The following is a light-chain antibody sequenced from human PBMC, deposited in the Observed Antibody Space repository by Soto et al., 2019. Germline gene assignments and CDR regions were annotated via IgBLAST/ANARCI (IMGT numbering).Light chain of an antibody. J-gene: IGKJ2*01. Sequence: DIQMTQSPSSLSASVGDRVTITCRASQSIRNFLNWYQLKPRKPPQLLIYAASTLQDGVPSRFSGSGSGTDFTLTISSLLPEDFAAYYCLQHKRYPYTFGQGTKLEIK. CDR1: QSIRNF. CDR3: LQHKRYPYT. V-gene: IGKV1-39*01. CDR2: AAS.